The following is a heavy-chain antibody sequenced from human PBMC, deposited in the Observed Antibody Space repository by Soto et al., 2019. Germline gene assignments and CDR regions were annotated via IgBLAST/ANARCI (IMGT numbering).Heavy chain of an antibody. J-gene: IGHJ6*02. CDR2: ISSSGSTI. CDR3: ARCCSSNYHV. Sequence: GGSLRLSCAASGFTFSSYEMNWVRQAPGKGLEWVSYISSSGSTIYYADSVKGRFTISRDNAKNSLYLQMNSLRAEDTAVYYCARCCSSNYHVWGQGTTVTVSS. V-gene: IGHV3-48*03. CDR1: GFTFSSYE. D-gene: IGHD2-2*01.